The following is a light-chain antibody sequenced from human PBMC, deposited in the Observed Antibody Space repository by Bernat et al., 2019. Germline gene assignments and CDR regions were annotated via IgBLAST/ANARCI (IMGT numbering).Light chain of an antibody. CDR2: GAS. Sequence: IVMTQSPATLSVSPGERATLSCRASQSVSSNLAWYQQKPGQAPRLLFYGASTRATSIPARFSGSGYGTEFTLTISSLQSEDSAVYYCQQYHDWPLTVGAGTKVEIK. V-gene: IGKV3-15*01. CDR1: QSVSSN. J-gene: IGKJ4*01. CDR3: QQYHDWPLT.